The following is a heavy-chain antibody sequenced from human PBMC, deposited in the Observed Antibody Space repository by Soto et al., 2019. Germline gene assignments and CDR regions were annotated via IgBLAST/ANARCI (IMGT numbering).Heavy chain of an antibody. V-gene: IGHV2-5*02. CDR3: RHRQHQDQTDY. J-gene: IGHJ4*02. Sequence: SGPTLGNPTQTLTLTCTFSGFSLSTSGVGVGWTRQTPGKALEWLALIYGDDNKRYSPSLKTRLTITKDTSKNQVVLTMTNMDPVDTATYFCRHRQHQDQTDYSGQGT. CDR1: GFSLSTSGVG. CDR2: IYGDDNK.